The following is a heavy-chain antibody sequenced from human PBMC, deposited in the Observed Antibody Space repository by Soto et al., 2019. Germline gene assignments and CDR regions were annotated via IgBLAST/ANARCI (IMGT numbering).Heavy chain of an antibody. CDR1: GFTFSSYA. CDR2: ISGTGSPT. D-gene: IGHD1-26*01. J-gene: IGHJ6*02. V-gene: IGHV3-23*01. CDR3: ARDMSGGTYKYYYGMDV. Sequence: EVQLLESGGGLGQPGGSLRLSCAASGFTFSSYAMTWVRQAPGRGLEWVSAISGTGSPTYYADSVKGRFTISRDNSKHTLYLQMNSLRADDTAVYYCARDMSGGTYKYYYGMDVWGQGTTVTVSS.